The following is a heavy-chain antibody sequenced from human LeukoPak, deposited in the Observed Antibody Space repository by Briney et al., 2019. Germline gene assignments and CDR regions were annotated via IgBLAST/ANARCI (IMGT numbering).Heavy chain of an antibody. CDR1: GFTFSNYE. J-gene: IGHJ3*02. D-gene: IGHD5/OR15-5a*01. V-gene: IGHV3-53*01. CDR2: IYSGGST. CDR3: ARSNDAFDI. Sequence: GGSLRLSCAASGFTFSNYEMNWVRQAPGKGLEWVSIIYSGGSTYYADSVKGRFTISRDNSKNTLYLQMNSLRAEDTAVYYCARSNDAFDIWGQGTMDTVSS.